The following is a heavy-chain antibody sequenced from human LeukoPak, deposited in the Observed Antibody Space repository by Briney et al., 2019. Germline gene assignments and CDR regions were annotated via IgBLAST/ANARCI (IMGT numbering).Heavy chain of an antibody. CDR1: GYTFTSYG. CDR3: AREERYFGWLSGDFDY. CDR2: ISAYNGNT. J-gene: IGHJ4*02. V-gene: IGHV1-18*04. Sequence: ASVKVSCKASGYTFTSYGISWVRQAPGQGLEWMGWISAYNGNTNYAQKLQGRVIMTTDTSTSTAYMELRSLRSDDTAVYYCAREERYFGWLSGDFDYWGQGTLVTVSS. D-gene: IGHD3-9*01.